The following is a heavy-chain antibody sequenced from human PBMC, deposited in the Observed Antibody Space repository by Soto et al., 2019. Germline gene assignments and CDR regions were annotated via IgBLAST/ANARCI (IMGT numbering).Heavy chain of an antibody. V-gene: IGHV3-23*01. Sequence: GSMRISGAGSGFTFRNLAMNWVRQAPGKGLEWVSFITGSGITTYYSESVKGRFTISRDNSKNTVYLQANSLRAEDTAVYYCAPPGFGATGSYSYY. CDR2: ITGSGITT. CDR3: APPGFGATGSYSYY. J-gene: IGHJ6*01. D-gene: IGHD3-3*01. CDR1: GFTFRNLA.